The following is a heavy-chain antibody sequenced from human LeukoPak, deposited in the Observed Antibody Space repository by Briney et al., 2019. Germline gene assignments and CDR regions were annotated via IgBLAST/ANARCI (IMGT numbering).Heavy chain of an antibody. Sequence: GGSLRLSCTASGFTLGSHDMHWVRQIPGQGLEWVAAVSSGFHAFFADSVQGRFTVSREDARNSLYLQMNSLRAGDTAVYYCVREARGYHYTYFDYWGQGTLVTISS. V-gene: IGHV3-13*01. D-gene: IGHD5-18*01. J-gene: IGHJ4*02. CDR1: GFTLGSHD. CDR2: VSSGFHA. CDR3: VREARGYHYTYFDY.